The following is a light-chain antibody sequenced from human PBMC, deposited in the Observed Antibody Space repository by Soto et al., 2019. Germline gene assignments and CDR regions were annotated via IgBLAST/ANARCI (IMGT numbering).Light chain of an antibody. V-gene: IGKV3-15*01. J-gene: IGKJ1*01. Sequence: EIVTTQSPTTLSVSAGERATLSCRTSQSVGSKLAWYQQKPGQAPRLLIYGASTRAAGIPARFSGSGSGTEFTLTISSLQSEDFAVYYCQQYNNWPPWTFGQGTKVEIK. CDR1: QSVGSK. CDR3: QQYNNWPPWT. CDR2: GAS.